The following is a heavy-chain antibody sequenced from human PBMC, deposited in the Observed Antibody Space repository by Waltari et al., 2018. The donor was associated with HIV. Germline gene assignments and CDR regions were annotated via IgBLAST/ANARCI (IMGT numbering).Heavy chain of an antibody. D-gene: IGHD6-19*01. J-gene: IGHJ4*02. Sequence: QVQLVQSGAEVKKPGASVKVSCKVSGYTLTELSMHWVRQAPGKGLEWMGGFDPEDAETNYAQKCQGRVTMTEDTSTDTAYMELSSLRAEDSAVYYCATDNGLYSSGWYGYYWGQGTLVTVSS. CDR1: GYTLTELS. V-gene: IGHV1-24*01. CDR3: ATDNGLYSSGWYGYY. CDR2: FDPEDAET.